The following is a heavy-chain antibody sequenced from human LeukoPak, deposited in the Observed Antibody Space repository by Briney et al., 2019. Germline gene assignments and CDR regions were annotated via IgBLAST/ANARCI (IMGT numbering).Heavy chain of an antibody. V-gene: IGHV4-59*12. Sequence: SETLSLTCTVSGGSLSSYYWSWIRPPPRRGLEWIGYIYYSGSTNYNPSLKSRVTISVDTSKNQFSLKLSSVTAADTAVYYCARGAYYYYYGMDVWGQGTTVTVSS. CDR1: GGSLSSYY. CDR3: ARGAYYYYYGMDV. J-gene: IGHJ6*02. CDR2: IYYSGST.